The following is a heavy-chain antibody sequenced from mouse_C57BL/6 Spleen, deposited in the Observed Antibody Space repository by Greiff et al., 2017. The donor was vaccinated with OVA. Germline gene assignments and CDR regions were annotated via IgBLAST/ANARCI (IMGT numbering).Heavy chain of an antibody. V-gene: IGHV2-6-1*01. CDR3: ARQKLGEGYYYAMDY. CDR1: GFSLTSYG. J-gene: IGHJ4*01. Sequence: QVQLKESGPGLVAPSQSLSITCTVSGFSLTSYGVHWVRQPPGKGLEWLVVIWSDGSTTYNSALKSRLSISKDNSKSQVFLKMNSLQTDDTAMYYCARQKLGEGYYYAMDYWGQGTSVTVSS. D-gene: IGHD4-1*01. CDR2: IWSDGST.